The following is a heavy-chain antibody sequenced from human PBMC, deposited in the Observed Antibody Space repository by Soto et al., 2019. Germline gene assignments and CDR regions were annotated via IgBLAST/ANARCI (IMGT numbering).Heavy chain of an antibody. Sequence: SETLSLTCTVSGGSISSGGYYWSWIRQHPGKGLEWIGYMYNSVSTYYNPSLKSRVTISVDKSKNQFSLKLSSVTAADTAVYYCARDPTKAPSTPTYGMDVWGQGTTVTVSS. CDR2: MYNSVST. CDR3: ARDPTKAPSTPTYGMDV. D-gene: IGHD4-17*01. V-gene: IGHV4-31*03. J-gene: IGHJ6*02. CDR1: GGSISSGGYY.